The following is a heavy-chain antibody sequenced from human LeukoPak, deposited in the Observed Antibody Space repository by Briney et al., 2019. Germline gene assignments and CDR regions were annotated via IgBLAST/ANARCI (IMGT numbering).Heavy chain of an antibody. J-gene: IGHJ4*02. CDR1: GYTFTSYY. CDR3: ARSRIEVLGTGGFDY. D-gene: IGHD6-19*01. CDR2: INPSGGST. V-gene: IGHV1-46*01. Sequence: ASVKVSCKASGYTFTSYYMHWVRQAPGQGLEWMGIINPSGGSTSYAQKFQGRVTMTRDMSTSTVYVELSSLRSEDTAVYYCARSRIEVLGTGGFDYWGQGTLVTVSS.